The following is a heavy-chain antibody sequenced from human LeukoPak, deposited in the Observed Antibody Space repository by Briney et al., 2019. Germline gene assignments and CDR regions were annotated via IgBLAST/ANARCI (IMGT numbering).Heavy chain of an antibody. Sequence: RASVKVSCKVCGYALSESSMHWVRQAPGKGLEWMGGFDPEHGEMIYAQKLQGRVTMTEDRSTDTAYMELSSLRSEDTAVYYCATGGPWDLLKYWGQGTLVTVSS. CDR3: ATGGPWDLLKY. D-gene: IGHD3-9*01. CDR2: FDPEHGEM. J-gene: IGHJ4*02. CDR1: GYALSESS. V-gene: IGHV1-24*01.